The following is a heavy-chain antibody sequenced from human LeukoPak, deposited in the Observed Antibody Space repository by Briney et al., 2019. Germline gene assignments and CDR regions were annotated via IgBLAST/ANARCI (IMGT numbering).Heavy chain of an antibody. CDR2: IQNDGNDK. CDR3: AKNSGSQKTPNDY. V-gene: IGHV3-30*02. CDR1: GLTFSTYG. J-gene: IGHJ4*02. D-gene: IGHD3-10*01. Sequence: PGGSLRLSCAASGLTFSTYGMHWVRQAPGKGLEWVAFIQNDGNDKYYADSVKGRFTISRDNSKNTLYLQMNSLRAEDRAVYYCAKNSGSQKTPNDYWGQGTLVTVSS.